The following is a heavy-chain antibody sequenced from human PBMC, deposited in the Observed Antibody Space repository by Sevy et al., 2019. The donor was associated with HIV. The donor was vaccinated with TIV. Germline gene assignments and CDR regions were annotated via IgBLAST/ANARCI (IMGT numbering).Heavy chain of an antibody. CDR1: GFTFSSYA. D-gene: IGHD3-3*01. J-gene: IGHJ6*02. V-gene: IGHV3-30*04. CDR2: ISYDGSNK. CDR3: AWRKTIFGVVIASFGMDV. Sequence: GGSLRLSCAASGFTFSSYAMHWVRQAPGKGLEWVAVISYDGSNKYYADSVKGRFTISRDNSKNTLYLQMNSLGAEDTAVYYCAWRKTIFGVVIASFGMDVWGQGTTVTVSS.